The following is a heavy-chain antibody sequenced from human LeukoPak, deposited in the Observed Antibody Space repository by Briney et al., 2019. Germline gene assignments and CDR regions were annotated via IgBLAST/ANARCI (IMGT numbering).Heavy chain of an antibody. Sequence: PSETLSLTCAVYGGSFSGYYWSLIRQPPGKGLEWIGEINHSGSTNYNPSLKSRVTISVDTSKNQFSLKLSSVTAADTAVYYCARGDNWKRQIGYWGQGTLVTVSS. J-gene: IGHJ4*02. CDR3: ARGDNWKRQIGY. CDR1: GGSFSGYY. V-gene: IGHV4-34*01. CDR2: INHSGST. D-gene: IGHD1-1*01.